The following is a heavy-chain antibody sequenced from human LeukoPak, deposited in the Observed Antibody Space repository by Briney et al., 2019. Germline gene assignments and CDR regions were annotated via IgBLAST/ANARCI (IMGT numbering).Heavy chain of an antibody. Sequence: SETLSLTCTVPGGSISSYYWSWIRQPPGKGLEWIGHVFDSGGTNYNPYPQSRVTLSVETTKYQFSLRLSSVAAADTAVYYCVRDTHGGFYFDYWGQGALVTVAS. CDR3: VRDTHGGFYFDY. D-gene: IGHD3-10*01. CDR1: GGSISSYY. J-gene: IGHJ4*02. CDR2: VFDSGGT. V-gene: IGHV4-59*01.